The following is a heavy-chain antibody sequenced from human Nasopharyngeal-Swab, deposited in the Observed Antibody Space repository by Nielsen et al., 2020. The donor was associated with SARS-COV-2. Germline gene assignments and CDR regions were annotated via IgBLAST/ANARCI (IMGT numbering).Heavy chain of an antibody. Sequence: GASLNISCAASGFTFGNYWMSWVRQAPGKRLELVANIKEDGSEKDYVDSVKGRFTISRDTAKNSLYLQMNSLRVEDTAVYYYARVLLRALGKFGEGYAFDIWGQGTMVTVSS. CDR1: GFTFGNYW. V-gene: IGHV3-7*01. D-gene: IGHD3-10*01. CDR2: IKEDGSEK. J-gene: IGHJ3*02. CDR3: ARVLLRALGKFGEGYAFDI.